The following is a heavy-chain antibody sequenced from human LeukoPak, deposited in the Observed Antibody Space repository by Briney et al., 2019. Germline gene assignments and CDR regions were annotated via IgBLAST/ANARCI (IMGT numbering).Heavy chain of an antibody. D-gene: IGHD3-22*01. Sequence: GGSLRLSCAASGFTFSNAWMNWVRQAPGKGLEWVGRIKSKTDGGTTDYAAPVKGRFTISRDDSKNTLYLQMNSLRAEDTAVYYCAKGNYYDSSAFLSYWGQGTLVTVSS. CDR2: IKSKTDGGTT. CDR3: AKGNYYDSSAFLSY. CDR1: GFTFSNAW. J-gene: IGHJ4*02. V-gene: IGHV3-15*07.